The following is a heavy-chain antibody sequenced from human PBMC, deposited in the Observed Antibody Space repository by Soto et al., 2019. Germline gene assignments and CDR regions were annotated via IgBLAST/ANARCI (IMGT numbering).Heavy chain of an antibody. Sequence: GASVKVSCKASGYTFTSYGISWVRQAPGQGLEWMGWISAYNGNTNYAQKLQGRVTMTTDTSTSTAYMELRSLRSDDTAVYYFARDRIYYPIAITTTTRDAFDIWGQGTMVTVSS. V-gene: IGHV1-18*01. J-gene: IGHJ3*02. CDR3: ARDRIYYPIAITTTTRDAFDI. D-gene: IGHD3-10*01. CDR1: GYTFTSYG. CDR2: ISAYNGNT.